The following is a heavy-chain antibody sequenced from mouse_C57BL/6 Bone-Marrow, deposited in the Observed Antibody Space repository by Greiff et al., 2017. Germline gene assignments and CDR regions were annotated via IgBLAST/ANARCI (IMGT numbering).Heavy chain of an antibody. CDR3: ARGGRLRFWFAY. Sequence: EVKLVESGPGLVKPSQSLSLTCSVTGYSITSGYYWNWIRQFPGNKLEWMGYISYDGSNNYNPSLKNRISITRDPSKNQFFLKLNSVTTEDTVTYYCARGGRLRFWFAYWGQGTLVTVSA. CDR2: ISYDGSN. CDR1: GYSITSGYY. V-gene: IGHV3-6*01. J-gene: IGHJ3*01. D-gene: IGHD1-1*01.